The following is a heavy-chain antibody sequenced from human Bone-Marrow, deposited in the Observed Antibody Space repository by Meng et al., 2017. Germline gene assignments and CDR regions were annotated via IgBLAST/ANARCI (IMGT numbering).Heavy chain of an antibody. J-gene: IGHJ1*01. CDR2: INPNSGGT. V-gene: IGHV1-2*06. CDR3: AREADSSSWDYRAEYFHH. D-gene: IGHD6-13*01. CDR1: GYTFTGYY. Sequence: ASVKVSCKASGYTFTGYYMHWVRQAPGQGLEWMGRINPNSGGTTYAQKFQGRVTMTRDTSISTAYMGLSRLRSDDTAVYYCAREADSSSWDYRAEYFHHWGQGTLVTVSS.